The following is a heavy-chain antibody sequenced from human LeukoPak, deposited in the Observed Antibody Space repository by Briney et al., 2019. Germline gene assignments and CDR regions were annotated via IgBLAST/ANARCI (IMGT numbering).Heavy chain of an antibody. V-gene: IGHV3-30*18. D-gene: IGHD3-16*01. Sequence: PGRCLRLSCAASGFSFSSYGMHWVRQAPGKGLGWVAVISYDGSNKYYADSVKGRFTISRDNSKNTLYLQMNSLRAEDTAVYYCAKAPNDYVWGVDYWGQGTLVTVSS. CDR1: GFSFSSYG. J-gene: IGHJ4*02. CDR3: AKAPNDYVWGVDY. CDR2: ISYDGSNK.